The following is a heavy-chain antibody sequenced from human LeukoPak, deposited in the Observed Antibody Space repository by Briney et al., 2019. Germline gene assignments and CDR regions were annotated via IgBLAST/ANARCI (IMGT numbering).Heavy chain of an antibody. Sequence: GGSLRLSCAASGFTFSSYAMHWVRQAPGKGLEWVAVISYDGSNKYYADSVEGRFTISRDNSKNTLYLQMNSLRAEDTAVYYCARDHYGGNSRYFDYWGQGTLVTVSS. J-gene: IGHJ4*02. CDR1: GFTFSSYA. CDR3: ARDHYGGNSRYFDY. CDR2: ISYDGSNK. D-gene: IGHD4-23*01. V-gene: IGHV3-30*04.